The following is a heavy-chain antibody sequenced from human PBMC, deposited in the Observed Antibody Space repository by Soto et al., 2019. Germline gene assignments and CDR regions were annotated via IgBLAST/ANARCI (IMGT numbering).Heavy chain of an antibody. CDR2: ISSTSGII. J-gene: IGHJ4*02. Sequence: GGSLRRSCAASGFTFSSYSMNRVRQAPGKGLEWVSYISSTSGIIHYADSVEGRFTISRDNAKNSLYLEMNSLRDEDTAVYYCARGRIREMEYSGSITAFDYWGQGTLVTVSS. V-gene: IGHV3-48*02. CDR1: GFTFSSYS. CDR3: ARGRIREMEYSGSITAFDY. D-gene: IGHD1-26*01.